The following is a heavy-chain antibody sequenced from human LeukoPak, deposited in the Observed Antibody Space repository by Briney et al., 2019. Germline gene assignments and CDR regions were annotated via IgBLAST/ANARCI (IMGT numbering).Heavy chain of an antibody. Sequence: SETLSLTCTVSGGSISSYYWSWIRQPPGKGLEWIGYIYYSGSTNYNPSLKSRVTISVDTSKNQFSLKLSSVTAADTAVYYCARGVTVPVVCTQSYYYYGMDVWGQGTTVTVSS. V-gene: IGHV4-59*01. J-gene: IGHJ6*02. CDR2: IYYSGST. CDR3: ARGVTVPVVCTQSYYYYGMDV. CDR1: GGSISSYY. D-gene: IGHD3-22*01.